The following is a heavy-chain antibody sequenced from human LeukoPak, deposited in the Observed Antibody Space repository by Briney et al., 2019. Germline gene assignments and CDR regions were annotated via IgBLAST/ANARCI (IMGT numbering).Heavy chain of an antibody. CDR2: INPSGGST. V-gene: IGHV1-46*01. Sequence: GASVKVSCKASGYTFTSYYMHWVRQAPGQGLEWMGIINPSGGSTSYAQKFQGRVTMTRDMSTSTVYMELSSLRSEDTAVYYCARDASTYGDYLDNWFDPWGQGTLVTVPS. CDR3: ARDASTYGDYLDNWFDP. CDR1: GYTFTSYY. D-gene: IGHD4-17*01. J-gene: IGHJ5*02.